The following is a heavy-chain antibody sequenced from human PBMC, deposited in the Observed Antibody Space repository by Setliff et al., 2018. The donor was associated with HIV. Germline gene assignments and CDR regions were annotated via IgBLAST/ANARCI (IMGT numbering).Heavy chain of an antibody. D-gene: IGHD1-7*01. CDR1: GGSFSEYY. V-gene: IGHV4-34*01. CDR3: AKDRYTWNYGKNYMDV. Sequence: SETLSLTCAVYGGSFSEYYWSWIRQSPGKGLEWIGEIHHSGITNYKPSLKSRVTISADTSKNQFSLKLSSMTAADTAVYYCAKDRYTWNYGKNYMDVWGKGTTVTVSS. J-gene: IGHJ6*03. CDR2: IHHSGIT.